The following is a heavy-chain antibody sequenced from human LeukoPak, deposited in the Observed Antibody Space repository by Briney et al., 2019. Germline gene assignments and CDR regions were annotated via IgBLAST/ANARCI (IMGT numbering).Heavy chain of an antibody. J-gene: IGHJ5*02. CDR1: GYTFTSYD. CDR3: ARADFYDSSGYYSPSWFDP. D-gene: IGHD3-22*01. Sequence: PSASVKVSCKASGYTFTSYDINWVRQATGQGLEWMGWMNPNSGNTGYAQKFQGRVTITRNTSISTAYMELSSLRSEDTAVYYCARADFYDSSGYYSPSWFDPWGQGTLVTVSS. CDR2: MNPNSGNT. V-gene: IGHV1-8*03.